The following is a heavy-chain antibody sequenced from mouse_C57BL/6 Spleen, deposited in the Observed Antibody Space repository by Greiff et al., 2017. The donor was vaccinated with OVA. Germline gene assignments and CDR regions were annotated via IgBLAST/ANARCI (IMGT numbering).Heavy chain of an antibody. J-gene: IGHJ1*03. D-gene: IGHD2-1*01. Sequence: QVQLQQPGTELVKPGASVKLSCKASGYTFTSYWMHWVKQRPGQGLEWIGDINPGNGGTNYNEKFKSKATLTVDKSSRTAYMQLSSLTSEDSAVYYCAREEGVYYGNYVRYVDVWGTGTTVTVSS. CDR1: GYTFTSYW. CDR2: INPGNGGT. CDR3: AREEGVYYGNYVRYVDV. V-gene: IGHV1-53*01.